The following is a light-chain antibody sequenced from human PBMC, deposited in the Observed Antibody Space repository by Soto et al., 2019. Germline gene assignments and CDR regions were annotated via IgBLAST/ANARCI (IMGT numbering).Light chain of an antibody. V-gene: IGKV1-5*03. CDR2: RAS. Sequence: DIQMTQSPSTLSASLGDRVTITCRASRAISDWLAWYQQRPGKAPKLLIYRASRLESGVPSRFSGSGSGIEFTLTISGLQPDDFATYYCQQYNTFSFTFGQGTKLEI. CDR1: RAISDW. CDR3: QQYNTFSFT. J-gene: IGKJ2*01.